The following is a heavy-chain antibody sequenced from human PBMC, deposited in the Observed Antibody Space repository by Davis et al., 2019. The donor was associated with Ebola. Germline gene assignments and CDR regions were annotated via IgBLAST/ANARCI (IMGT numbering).Heavy chain of an antibody. CDR2: IYYSGST. D-gene: IGHD6-19*01. V-gene: IGHV4-59*08. Sequence: SETLSLTCTVSGGSISSYYWSWIRQPPGKGLEWIGYIYYSGSTNYNPSPKSRVTISVDTSKNQFSLKLSSVTAADTAVYYCARARYSSGWYVRAGWFDPWGQGTLVTVSS. J-gene: IGHJ5*02. CDR3: ARARYSSGWYVRAGWFDP. CDR1: GGSISSYY.